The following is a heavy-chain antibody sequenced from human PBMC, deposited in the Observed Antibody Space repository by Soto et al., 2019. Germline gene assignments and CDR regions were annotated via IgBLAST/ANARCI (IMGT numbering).Heavy chain of an antibody. CDR1: GHTFTGHH. V-gene: IGHV1-2*02. D-gene: IGHD2-21*02. J-gene: IGHJ4*02. CDR2: IDLDIGDT. CDR3: ALEPTGTAGFDY. Sequence: QVQMVQSGAEVKKPGASVKVSCKASGHTFTGHHMHWVRQAPGQGLEWLGLIDLDIGDTKYAQKFQGRVTSTSDTFITTAYMELRGVRSDDTAVDYCALEPTGTAGFDYWGQGTLVTVSS.